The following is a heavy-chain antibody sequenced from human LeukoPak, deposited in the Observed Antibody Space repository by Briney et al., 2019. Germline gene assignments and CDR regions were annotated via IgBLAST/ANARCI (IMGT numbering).Heavy chain of an antibody. CDR2: ISTYNDYT. CDR3: ARDHGRRYTNYHYFDP. Sequence: ASVKVSCKASGYTFTNYGISWVRQAPGQGLEWMGWISTYNDYTDFAQNLQRRVDMTTDTSTSTAYMELRSLRSDDTAVYYCARDHGRRYTNYHYFDPWGQGTLVTVSS. CDR1: GYTFTNYG. D-gene: IGHD4-11*01. V-gene: IGHV1-18*01. J-gene: IGHJ5*02.